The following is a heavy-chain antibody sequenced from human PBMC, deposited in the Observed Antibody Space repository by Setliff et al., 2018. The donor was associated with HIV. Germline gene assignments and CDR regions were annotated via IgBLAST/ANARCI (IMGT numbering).Heavy chain of an antibody. D-gene: IGHD3-10*01. J-gene: IGHJ5*02. CDR1: GGSISSGSYY. CDR3: ARERSALLWKNWFDP. Sequence: LSLTCTVPGGSISSGSYYWSWIRQPAGKGLEWIGHIYTSGSTNYNPSLKSRVTISVDTSKNQFSLKLSSVTAADTAVYCCARERSALLWKNWFDPWGQGTLVTVSS. CDR2: IYTSGST. V-gene: IGHV4-61*09.